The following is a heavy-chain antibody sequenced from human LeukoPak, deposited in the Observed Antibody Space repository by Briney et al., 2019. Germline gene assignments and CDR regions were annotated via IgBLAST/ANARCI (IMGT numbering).Heavy chain of an antibody. CDR2: INHSGST. CDR1: GGSFSGYY. V-gene: IGHV4-34*01. D-gene: IGHD3-3*01. Sequence: SETLSLACAVYGGSFSGYYWGWIRQPPGKGLEWTGEINHSGSTNYNPSLKSRVTISVDTSKNQFSLKLSSVTAADTAVYYCARDFGGTIFGVVTPYYYYMDVWGKGTTVTVSS. CDR3: ARDFGGTIFGVVTPYYYYMDV. J-gene: IGHJ6*03.